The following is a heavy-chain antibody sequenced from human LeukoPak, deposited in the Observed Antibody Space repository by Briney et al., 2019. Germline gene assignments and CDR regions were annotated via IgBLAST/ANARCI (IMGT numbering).Heavy chain of an antibody. CDR1: GYTFTGYY. J-gene: IGHJ5*02. D-gene: IGHD4-17*01. CDR3: AREFVDAAVTTYSVYGNWFDP. CDR2: INPNSGGT. V-gene: IGHV1-2*02. Sequence: ASVKVSCKASGYTFTGYYMHWVRQTPGQGLEWMGWINPNSGGTNYAQKFQGRVTMARDTSISTAYMELSRLRSDDTAVYYCAREFVDAAVTTYSVYGNWFDPWGQGTLVTVSS.